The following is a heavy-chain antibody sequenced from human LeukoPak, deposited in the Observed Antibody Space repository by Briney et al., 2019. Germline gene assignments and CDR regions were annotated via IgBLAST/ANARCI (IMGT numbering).Heavy chain of an antibody. CDR3: TTGYYSCDY. D-gene: IGHD3-22*01. J-gene: IGHJ4*02. CDR1: GFTFSDYY. Sequence: GGSLRLSCAASGFTFSDYYMSWIRQAPGKGLEWVGRIKSKTDGGTTDYAAPVKGRFTISRDDSKNTLYLQMNSLKTEDTAVYYCTTGYYSCDYWGQGTLVTVSS. V-gene: IGHV3-15*01. CDR2: IKSKTDGGTT.